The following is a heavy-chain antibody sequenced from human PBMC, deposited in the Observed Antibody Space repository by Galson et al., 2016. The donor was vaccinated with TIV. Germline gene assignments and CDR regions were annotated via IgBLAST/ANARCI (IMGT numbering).Heavy chain of an antibody. CDR2: IDHSGSS. CDR1: DGSLSGHY. Sequence: LSLTCAVYDGSLSGHYWSWIRQPPGKGLEWIGEIDHSGSSNYNPSLKSRVTISVYTSKNQFSLKLMSVTAADTAVYYCARHSTSGFPGIQVAARRRPFDIWGQGTMVTVSS. J-gene: IGHJ3*02. V-gene: IGHV4-34*01. CDR3: ARHSTSGFPGIQVAARRRPFDI. D-gene: IGHD6-19*01.